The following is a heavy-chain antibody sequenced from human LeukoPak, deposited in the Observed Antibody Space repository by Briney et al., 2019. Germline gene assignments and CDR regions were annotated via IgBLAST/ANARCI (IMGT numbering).Heavy chain of an antibody. J-gene: IGHJ4*02. Sequence: GGSLRLSCAASGFTFSSYGMHWVRQAPGKGLEWVAVISYDGSNKYYADSVKGRFTISRDNSKNMLYLQMNSLRAEDTAVYYCAKDAFRGVFDYWGQGTLVTVSS. CDR2: ISYDGSNK. CDR3: AKDAFRGVFDY. V-gene: IGHV3-30*18. D-gene: IGHD2-8*02. CDR1: GFTFSSYG.